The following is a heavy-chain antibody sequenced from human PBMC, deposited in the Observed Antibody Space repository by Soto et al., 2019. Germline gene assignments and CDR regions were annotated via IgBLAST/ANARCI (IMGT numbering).Heavy chain of an antibody. CDR3: AREGAFAGDCIITSCFDY. J-gene: IGHJ4*02. CDR1: GYTFTSYG. V-gene: IGHV1-18*04. Sequence: QVQLVQSGAEVKKPGASVKVSCKASGYTFTSYGISWVRQAPGQGLEWKGWISAYNGNTNYAQKLQGTVTMTTDTSTSTAYMELRSLRSDDTAVYYCAREGAFAGDCIITSCFDYWGQGTLVTVSS. D-gene: IGHD2-2*01. CDR2: ISAYNGNT.